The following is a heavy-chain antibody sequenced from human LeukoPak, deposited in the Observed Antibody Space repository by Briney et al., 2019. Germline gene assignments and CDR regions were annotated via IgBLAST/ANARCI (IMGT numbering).Heavy chain of an antibody. CDR2: ISGSGDNM. J-gene: IGHJ6*03. Sequence: GGSLRLSCLASKFTFNNYAMTWVRQAPGKGLEWVSSISGSGDNMDYADSVKGRFTISRDNAKNSLYLQMNSLRAEDTAVYYCARLYYYYYMDVWGKGTTVTVSS. CDR1: KFTFNNYA. V-gene: IGHV3-21*01. CDR3: ARLYYYYYMDV.